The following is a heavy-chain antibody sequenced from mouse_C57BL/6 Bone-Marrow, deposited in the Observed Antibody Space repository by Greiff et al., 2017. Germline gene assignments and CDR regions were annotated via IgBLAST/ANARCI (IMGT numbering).Heavy chain of an antibody. V-gene: IGHV5-6*01. CDR1: GFTFSSYG. CDR2: ISSGGSYT. CDR3: ARHNLYYAMDY. Sequence: EVHLVESGGDLVKPGGSLKLSCAASGFTFSSYGMSWVRQTPDKRLEWVATISSGGSYTYYPDSVKGRFTISRDNAKNTLYLQMSSLKSEDTAMYYFARHNLYYAMDYWGQGTSVTVSS. J-gene: IGHJ4*01.